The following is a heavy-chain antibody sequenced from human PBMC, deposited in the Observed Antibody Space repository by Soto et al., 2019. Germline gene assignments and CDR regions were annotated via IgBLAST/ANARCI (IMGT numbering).Heavy chain of an antibody. CDR2: IIPIFGTA. CDR3: ARGGGDSGSYCGGGYYYGMDV. D-gene: IGHD1-26*01. J-gene: IGHJ6*02. V-gene: IGHV1-69*01. Sequence: QVQLVQSGAEVKKPGSSVKVSCKASGGTFSSYAISWVRQAPGQGLKWMGGIIPIFGTANYAQKFQGRVTITADESTRTAYIERRSLRAEDSAVDYCARGGGDSGSYCGGGYYYGMDVWGQGTTVTVS. CDR1: GGTFSSYA.